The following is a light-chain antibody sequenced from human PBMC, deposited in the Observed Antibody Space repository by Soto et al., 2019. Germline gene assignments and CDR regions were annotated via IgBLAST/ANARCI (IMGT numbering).Light chain of an antibody. V-gene: IGKV1-12*01. CDR3: QQTSSFPLT. CDR1: QVISGW. Sequence: DIQMTQSPSSLSASVGDRVTITCRASQVISGWLAWDQQKLGKAAKLLIYAASSMQGGVPSRFSGSGSGTDFTLTISSLQPEDFATYSCQQTSSFPLTFGGGTKVDIK. CDR2: AAS. J-gene: IGKJ4*01.